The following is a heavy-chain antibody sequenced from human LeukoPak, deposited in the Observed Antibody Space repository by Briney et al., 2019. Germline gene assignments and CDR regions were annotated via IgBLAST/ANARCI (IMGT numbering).Heavy chain of an antibody. V-gene: IGHV3-48*01. J-gene: IGHJ4*02. D-gene: IGHD6-25*01. CDR3: AKGERLRDIDFDY. Sequence: GGSLRLSCAASGFTFSSYSMNWVRQAPGKGLEWVSYISSSSSTIYYADSVKGRFTISRDNAKNSLYLQMNSLRAEDTAVYYCAKGERLRDIDFDYWGQGTLVTVSS. CDR1: GFTFSSYS. CDR2: ISSSSSTI.